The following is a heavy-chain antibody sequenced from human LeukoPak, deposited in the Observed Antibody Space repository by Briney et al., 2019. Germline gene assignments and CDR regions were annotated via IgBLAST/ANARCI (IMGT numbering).Heavy chain of an antibody. CDR1: GYSFTSYW. CDR3: ARRRSSGWDPFDY. J-gene: IGHJ4*02. V-gene: IGHV5-51*01. Sequence: GEALKISCKGSGYSFTSYWIGWVRQMPGEGLEWMGIIYPGDSDTRYSLSFQSQVTISADKSISTAYLQWSSLKASDTAMYYCARRRSSGWDPFDYWGQGTLVTVSS. CDR2: IYPGDSDT. D-gene: IGHD6-19*01.